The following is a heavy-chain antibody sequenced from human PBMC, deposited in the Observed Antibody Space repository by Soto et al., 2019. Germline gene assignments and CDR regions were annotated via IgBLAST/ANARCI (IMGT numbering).Heavy chain of an antibody. V-gene: IGHV4-31*03. CDR1: GGSISRGVYY. CDR2: IYYSGST. J-gene: IGHJ4*02. Sequence: PSETLSLTCTVSGGSISRGVYYGSWIRQHPGKGLEWIGYIYYSGSTYYNPSLKSRVTISVDTSKNQFSLKLSSVTAADTAVYYCAQGGGGFDWGQGTLVTVSS. CDR3: AQGGGGFD. D-gene: IGHD2-15*01.